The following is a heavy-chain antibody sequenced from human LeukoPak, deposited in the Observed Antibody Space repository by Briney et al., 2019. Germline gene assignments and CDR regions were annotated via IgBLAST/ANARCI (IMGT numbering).Heavy chain of an antibody. D-gene: IGHD2-15*01. CDR2: VSSGGTTI. J-gene: IGHJ4*02. Sequence: PGGSLRLSCSASEFTFSDYYMSWIRQAPGKGLEWLSYVSSGGTTIYYADSVKGRFTISRDNAKNSLYLQMNSLRAEDTAVYYCARDRCSGGRCVNDYWGQGTLVTVSS. CDR3: ARDRCSGGRCVNDY. V-gene: IGHV3-11*01. CDR1: EFTFSDYY.